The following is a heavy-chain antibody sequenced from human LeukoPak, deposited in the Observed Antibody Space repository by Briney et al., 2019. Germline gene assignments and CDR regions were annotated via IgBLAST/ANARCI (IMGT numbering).Heavy chain of an antibody. D-gene: IGHD3/OR15-3a*01. Sequence: SETLSLTCTVSGGSISSSSYYWGWIRQPPGRGLEWIGSIYSSGSTKYNPSLESRVTMSVDTSKNQFSLKLNFVTAADTAVYYCARVGSGYDFFDYWGQGTLVTVSS. J-gene: IGHJ4*02. V-gene: IGHV4-39*07. CDR2: IYSSGST. CDR1: GGSISSSSYY. CDR3: ARVGSGYDFFDY.